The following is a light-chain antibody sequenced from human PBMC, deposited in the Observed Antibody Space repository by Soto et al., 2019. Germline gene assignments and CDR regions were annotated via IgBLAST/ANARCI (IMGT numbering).Light chain of an antibody. Sequence: QSALTQPASVSGSPGQSIAISGTGTSSDVGSYNSVSWYQQHPGKAPKLMIYEGSKRPSGVSDRFSGSKSGNTASLTISGLQAADEADYYCCSYAGNPYVFGTGTKLTVL. CDR1: SSDVGSYNS. CDR2: EGS. J-gene: IGLJ1*01. V-gene: IGLV2-23*01. CDR3: CSYAGNPYV.